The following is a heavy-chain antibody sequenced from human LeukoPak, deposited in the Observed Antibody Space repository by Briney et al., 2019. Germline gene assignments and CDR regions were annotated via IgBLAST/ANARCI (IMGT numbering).Heavy chain of an antibody. CDR1: GFTFSSHG. V-gene: IGHV3-33*01. D-gene: IGHD2-2*01. J-gene: IGHJ4*02. Sequence: GGSLRLSCAASGFTFSSHGMHWVRQAPGKGLEWVAVIWYDGSYKYYADSVKGRFTISRDNSNSTLYLQMSSVRAEDTAVYYCARDKSTSCYYFDYWGQGTLVTVSS. CDR2: IWYDGSYK. CDR3: ARDKSTSCYYFDY.